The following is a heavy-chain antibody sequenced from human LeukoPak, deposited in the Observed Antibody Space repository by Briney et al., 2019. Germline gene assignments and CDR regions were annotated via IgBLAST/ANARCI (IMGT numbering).Heavy chain of an antibody. Sequence: GVALRLSCPASGFSFRDYTMTWVRQAPGQGLEWVSHIRSSGADIRYADSVKGRFTISRDDAKNSLFLQMNSLRAEDAAVYYCGRDKDWAFDYWGQGTLVTVSS. D-gene: IGHD3/OR15-3a*01. CDR2: IRSSGADI. V-gene: IGHV3-21*05. J-gene: IGHJ4*02. CDR1: GFSFRDYT. CDR3: GRDKDWAFDY.